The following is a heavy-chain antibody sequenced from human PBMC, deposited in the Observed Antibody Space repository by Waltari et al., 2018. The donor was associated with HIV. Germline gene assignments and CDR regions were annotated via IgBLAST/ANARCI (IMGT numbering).Heavy chain of an antibody. V-gene: IGHV3-7*01. CDR2: IKQDGSEK. D-gene: IGHD3-3*01. CDR3: ARDLKDYDFWSPVDV. Sequence: EVQLVESGGGLVQPGGSWSISCEASGFTFSTSWMSWVRQAPVKGVEWLANIKQDGSEKYYADAVKGRFTVSRDNNKKSLYLQMSSLRAEDTAVYYCARDLKDYDFWSPVDVWGQGTTVTVSS. CDR1: GFTFSTSW. J-gene: IGHJ6*02.